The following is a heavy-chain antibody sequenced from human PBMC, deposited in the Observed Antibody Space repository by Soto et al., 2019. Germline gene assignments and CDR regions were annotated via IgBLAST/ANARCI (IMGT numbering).Heavy chain of an antibody. J-gene: IGHJ4*02. CDR3: ARDVCSSTSCYEN. D-gene: IGHD2-2*01. Sequence: EVQLVESGGGLVKPGGSLRLSCAASGFTFSSWSMNWVRQAPGKGLEWVSSISSSSYYIDYADSVKGRFTISRDNAKNSLYLQMNSLRAEDTAVYYCARDVCSSTSCYENWGQRTLVTVSS. V-gene: IGHV3-21*01. CDR2: ISSSSYYI. CDR1: GFTFSSWS.